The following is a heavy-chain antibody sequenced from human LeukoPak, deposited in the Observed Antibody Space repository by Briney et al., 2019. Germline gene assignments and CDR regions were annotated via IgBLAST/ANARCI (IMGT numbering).Heavy chain of an antibody. D-gene: IGHD3-9*01. J-gene: IGHJ4*02. CDR1: GDSISSRSYC. CDR2: TYYSGST. CDR3: ARLSDILTGYDY. Sequence: SETLSLTCTVSGDSISSRSYCWDWIRQPPGKGLEWIGTTYYSGSTYYNPSLKSRVTISVDTSKNQFSLKLSSVTAADTAVYYCARLSDILTGYDYWGQGTLVTVSS. V-gene: IGHV4-39*01.